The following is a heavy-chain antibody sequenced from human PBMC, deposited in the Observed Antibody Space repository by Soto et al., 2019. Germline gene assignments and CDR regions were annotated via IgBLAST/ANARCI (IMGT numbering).Heavy chain of an antibody. Sequence: SETLSLTCAVSGVSISSGNWWTWVRQSPQRGLEYIGEIFHDGTANYYPSFERRVAISVDTSKNQFSLKLTPVTAADTAIYFCARLVYDTRLNYMYFDFWGQGTLVTVSS. V-gene: IGHV4-4*02. D-gene: IGHD3-10*01. J-gene: IGHJ4*02. CDR2: IFHDGTA. CDR3: ARLVYDTRLNYMYFDF. CDR1: GVSISSGNW.